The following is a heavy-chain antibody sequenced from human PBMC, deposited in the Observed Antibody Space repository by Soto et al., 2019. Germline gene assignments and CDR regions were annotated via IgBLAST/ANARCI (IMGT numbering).Heavy chain of an antibody. CDR3: AKAQFTGYYGSGSYYKTPGVAFGI. CDR2: ISGSGGST. CDR1: GFTFSSYA. D-gene: IGHD3-10*01. V-gene: IGHV3-23*01. J-gene: IGHJ3*02. Sequence: GGSLRLSCAASGFTFSSYAMSWVRQAPGKGLEWVSAISGSGGSTYYADSVKGRFTISRDNSKNTLYLQMNSLRAEDTAVYYCAKAQFTGYYGSGSYYKTPGVAFGIWGQGTMVTVSS.